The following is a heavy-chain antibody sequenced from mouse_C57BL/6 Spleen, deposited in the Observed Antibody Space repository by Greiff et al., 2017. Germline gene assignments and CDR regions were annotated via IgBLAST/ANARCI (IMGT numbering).Heavy chain of an antibody. CDR3: ARYDXDYAIDY. V-gene: IGHV1-22*01. D-gene: IGHD2-4*01. J-gene: IGHJ4*01. CDR1: GYTFTDYN. Sequence: RVEPGASVKMSCKASGYTFTDYNMHWVKQSHGKSLEWIGYINPNNGGTSYNQKFKGKATLTVNKSSSTAYMELRSLTSEDSAVYYCARYDXDYAIDYWGQGTSVTVSS. CDR2: INPNNGGT.